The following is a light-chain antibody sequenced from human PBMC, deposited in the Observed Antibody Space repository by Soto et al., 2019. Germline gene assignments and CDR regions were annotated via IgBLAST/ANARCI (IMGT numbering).Light chain of an antibody. CDR1: QSVSSN. Sequence: DIVMTQSPATLSVSPGERATLSCRASQSVSSNLAWYQQKFGQAPRLLIYGASTRATGIPARFSGSGSGTVFTLTISSLQSEDFAVYYCHQYNNWPPLTFGGGTKVEIK. J-gene: IGKJ4*01. V-gene: IGKV3-15*01. CDR2: GAS. CDR3: HQYNNWPPLT.